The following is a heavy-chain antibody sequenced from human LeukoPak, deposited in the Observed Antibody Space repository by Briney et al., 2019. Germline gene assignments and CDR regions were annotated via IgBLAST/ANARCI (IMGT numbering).Heavy chain of an antibody. CDR2: IWYDGSNK. D-gene: IGHD5-18*01. CDR1: GFTFSSYG. V-gene: IGHV3-33*01. J-gene: IGHJ3*02. CDR3: ARAAMGERSAFDI. Sequence: PGGSLRLSCAASGFTFSSYGMHWVRQAPGKGLEWVAVIWYDGSNKYYADSVKGRFTISRDNSKNTLCLQMNSLRAEDTAVYYCARAAMGERSAFDIWGQGTMVTVSS.